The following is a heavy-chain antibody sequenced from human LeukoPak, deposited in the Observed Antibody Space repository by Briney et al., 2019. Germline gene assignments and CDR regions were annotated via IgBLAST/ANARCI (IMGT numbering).Heavy chain of an antibody. Sequence: SETLSLTCTVSGGSISGYYWSWIRQPPGKGLEWIGYIYYTGSTNYNPSLKSRVTISVDTSKNQFSLKLSSVTAADTAIYYCARVVDYGDYRFDPWGQGTLVTVSS. J-gene: IGHJ5*02. CDR2: IYYTGST. D-gene: IGHD4-17*01. CDR1: GGSISGYY. CDR3: ARVVDYGDYRFDP. V-gene: IGHV4-59*01.